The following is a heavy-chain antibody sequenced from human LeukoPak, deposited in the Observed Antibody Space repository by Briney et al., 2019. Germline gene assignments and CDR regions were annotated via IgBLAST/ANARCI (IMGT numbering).Heavy chain of an antibody. CDR1: GGSISSGGYS. CDR2: IYYSGST. CDR3: ARQRYSSSWSDY. V-gene: IGHV4-61*08. J-gene: IGHJ4*02. Sequence: SETLSLTCAVSGGSISSGGYSWSWIRQPPGKGLEWIGYIYYSGSTNYNPSLKSRVTISVDTSKNQFSLKLSSVTAADTAVYYCARQRYSSSWSDYWGQGTLVTVSS. D-gene: IGHD6-13*01.